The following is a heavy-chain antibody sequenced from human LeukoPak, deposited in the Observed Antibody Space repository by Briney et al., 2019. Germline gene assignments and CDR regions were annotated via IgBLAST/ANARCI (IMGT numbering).Heavy chain of an antibody. V-gene: IGHV1-69*13. CDR1: GYTFTGYY. CDR3: ASDSRIEIGAYYFDY. D-gene: IGHD2/OR15-2a*01. Sequence: SVKVSCKASGYTFTGYYMHWVRQAPGQGLEWMGGIIPIFGTANYAQKFQGRVTITADESTSTAYMELSSLRFEDTAVYYCASDSRIEIGAYYFDYWGQGTLVTVSS. J-gene: IGHJ4*02. CDR2: IIPIFGTA.